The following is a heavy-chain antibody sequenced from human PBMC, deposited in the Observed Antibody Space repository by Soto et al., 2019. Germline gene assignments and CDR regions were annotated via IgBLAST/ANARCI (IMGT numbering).Heavy chain of an antibody. V-gene: IGHV3-30*18. J-gene: IGHJ4*02. Sequence: SLRLSCAASGFTFSSYGMHWVRQAPGKGLEWVAVISYDGSNKYYADSVKGRFTISRDNSKNTLYLQMNSLRAEDTAVYYCANIYSGYDSYFDYWGQGTLVTVSS. CDR2: ISYDGSNK. CDR1: GFTFSSYG. CDR3: ANIYSGYDSYFDY. D-gene: IGHD5-12*01.